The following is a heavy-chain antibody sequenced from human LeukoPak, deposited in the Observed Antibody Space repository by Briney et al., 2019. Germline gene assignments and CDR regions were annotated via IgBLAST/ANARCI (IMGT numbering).Heavy chain of an antibody. CDR2: INPSGGST. D-gene: IGHD3-22*01. Sequence: ASVKVSCKASGYTFTSYYMHWVRQAPGQGLEWMGIINPSGGSTSYAQKFRGRVTMTRDTSTSTVYMELSSLRSEDTAVYYCARDGGTYEIYYYDSSGYSIDYWGQGTLVTVSS. CDR3: ARDGGTYEIYYYDSSGYSIDY. CDR1: GYTFTSYY. J-gene: IGHJ4*02. V-gene: IGHV1-46*01.